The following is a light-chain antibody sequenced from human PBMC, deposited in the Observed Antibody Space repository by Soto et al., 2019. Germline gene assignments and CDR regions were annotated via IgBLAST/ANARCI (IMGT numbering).Light chain of an antibody. CDR1: SSNVGKNY. CDR2: DNE. V-gene: IGLV1-51*01. Sequence: QSVLTQPPPVSAAPGQKVTISCSGSSSNVGKNYVSWSQHLPGTAPKVLIYDNEKRPSGIPDRFSASKSGTSATLAITGLQTGDEADYYCGTWDSSLSAVVFGGGTKLTVL. CDR3: GTWDSSLSAVV. J-gene: IGLJ2*01.